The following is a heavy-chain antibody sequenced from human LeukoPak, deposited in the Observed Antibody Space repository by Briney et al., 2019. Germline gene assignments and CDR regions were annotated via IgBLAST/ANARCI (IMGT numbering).Heavy chain of an antibody. CDR1: GGSISSGSYY. CDR2: IYTSGST. D-gene: IGHD1-20*01. V-gene: IGHV4-61*02. J-gene: IGHJ3*02. CDR3: ARWVITGMGPDAFDI. Sequence: SETLSLTCTVSGGSISSGSYYWSWIRQPAGKGLEWIGRIYTSGSTNYNPSLKSRVTISVDTSKNQFSLKLSSVTAADTAVYYCARWVITGMGPDAFDIWGQGTMVTVSS.